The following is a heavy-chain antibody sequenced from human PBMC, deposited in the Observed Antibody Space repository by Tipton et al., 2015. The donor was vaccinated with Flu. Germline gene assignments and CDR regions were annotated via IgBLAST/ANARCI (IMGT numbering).Heavy chain of an antibody. Sequence: LRLSCTVSGGSISSSAYYWGWIRQTPGKGLEWIGNIYYSGSTFYNPSLKGRVTISLDKSTNQFSLRLSSVTAADTAIYYCAIDDFGSSWYGYWGQGSLVTVSS. D-gene: IGHD6-13*01. CDR2: IYYSGST. CDR3: AIDDFGSSWYGY. V-gene: IGHV4-39*07. J-gene: IGHJ4*02. CDR1: GGSISSSAYY.